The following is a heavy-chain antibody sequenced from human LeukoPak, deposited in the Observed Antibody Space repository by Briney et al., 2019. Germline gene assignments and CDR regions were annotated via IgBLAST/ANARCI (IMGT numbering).Heavy chain of an antibody. J-gene: IGHJ6*03. Sequence: SETLSLTCTVSGGSISSGSYYWSWFRQPAGKGLEWIGRIYTSGSTNYNPSLKSRVTISVDTSKNQFSLKLSSVTAADTAVYYCARDNSGYDDYYYYYYMDVWGKGPRSPSP. V-gene: IGHV4-61*02. CDR2: IYTSGST. D-gene: IGHD5-12*01. CDR3: ARDNSGYDDYYYYYYMDV. CDR1: GGSISSGSYY.